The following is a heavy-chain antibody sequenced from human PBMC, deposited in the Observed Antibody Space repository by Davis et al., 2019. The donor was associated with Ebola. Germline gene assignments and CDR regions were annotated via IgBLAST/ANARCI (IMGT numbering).Heavy chain of an antibody. V-gene: IGHV4-61*01. D-gene: IGHD6-19*01. J-gene: IGHJ5*02. CDR3: ARPVAGIHGWFDP. CDR2: IYYSGST. Sequence: MPSETLSLTCTVSGGSVSSGSYYWSWIRQPPGKGLEWIGYIYYSGSTNYNPSLKSRVTISVDTSKNQFSLKLSSVTAADTAVYYCARPVAGIHGWFDPWGQGTLVTVSS. CDR1: GGSVSSGSYY.